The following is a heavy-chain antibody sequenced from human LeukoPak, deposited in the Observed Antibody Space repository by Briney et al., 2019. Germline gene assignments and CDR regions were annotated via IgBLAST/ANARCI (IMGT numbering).Heavy chain of an antibody. J-gene: IGHJ6*03. Sequence: PSETLSLTCAVYDGSFSGYYWSWIRQPPGKGLEWIGEINHSGSTNYNPSLKSRVTISVDTSKNQFSLKLSSVTAADTAVYYCARGGELERLSIYYYYMDVWGKGTTVTVSS. D-gene: IGHD1-1*01. CDR2: INHSGST. V-gene: IGHV4-34*01. CDR1: DGSFSGYY. CDR3: ARGGELERLSIYYYYMDV.